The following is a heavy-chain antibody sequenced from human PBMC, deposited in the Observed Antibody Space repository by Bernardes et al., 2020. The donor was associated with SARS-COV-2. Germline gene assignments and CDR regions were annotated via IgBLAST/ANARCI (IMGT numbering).Heavy chain of an antibody. Sequence: AAVKVSCKASGYTFTNYGISWVRQAPGQGLEWMGWISAYNGNTNYAQKLQGRVTMTTDASTNTAYVDLRSLRSDDTAVYYCARDLGHYFDYWGQGTLVTGSA. V-gene: IGHV1-18*04. CDR3: ARDLGHYFDY. D-gene: IGHD7-27*01. J-gene: IGHJ4*02. CDR1: GYTFTNYG. CDR2: ISAYNGNT.